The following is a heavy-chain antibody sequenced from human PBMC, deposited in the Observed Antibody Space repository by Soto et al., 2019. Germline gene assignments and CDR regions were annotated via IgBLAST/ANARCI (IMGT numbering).Heavy chain of an antibody. V-gene: IGHV3-30-3*01. CDR2: ISYDGSNK. Sequence: GGSLRLSCAASGFTFSSYAMHWVRQAPGKGLEWVAVISYDGSNKYYADSVKGRFTISRDNSKNTLYLQMNSLRAEDTAVYYCARDKSPSSGWPNPFDIWGQGTMVTVSS. D-gene: IGHD6-19*01. CDR1: GFTFSSYA. J-gene: IGHJ3*02. CDR3: ARDKSPSSGWPNPFDI.